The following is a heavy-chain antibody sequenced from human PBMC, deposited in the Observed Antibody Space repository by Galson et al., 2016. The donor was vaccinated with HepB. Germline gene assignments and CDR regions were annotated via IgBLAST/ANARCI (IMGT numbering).Heavy chain of an antibody. Sequence: SLRLSCAASGFGFRSYGMHWVRQAPGKGIERVAAISYAGTNTYHAGSVKGRFTISRDNSKNTLYLQMNSLRAEDTAVYFCAKDAILGCGRDCYVDYWGQGTLVTVSS. CDR2: ISYAGTNT. CDR3: AKDAILGCGRDCYVDY. J-gene: IGHJ4*02. V-gene: IGHV3-30*18. CDR1: GFGFRSYG. D-gene: IGHD2-21*02.